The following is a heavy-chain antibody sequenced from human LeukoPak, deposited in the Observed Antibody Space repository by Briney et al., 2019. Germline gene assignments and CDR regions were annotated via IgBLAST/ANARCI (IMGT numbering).Heavy chain of an antibody. D-gene: IGHD2-2*03. CDR2: IRYDGSNK. J-gene: IGHJ4*02. Sequence: PGGSLRLSCAASGFTFSSYGMHWVRQAPGKGLEWVAFIRYDGSNKYYADSVKGRFTISRDNSKNTLYLPMNSLRAEDTAVYYCAKESLMDIVVVPAARSPFDYWGQGTLVAVSS. CDR3: AKESLMDIVVVPAARSPFDY. V-gene: IGHV3-30*02. CDR1: GFTFSSYG.